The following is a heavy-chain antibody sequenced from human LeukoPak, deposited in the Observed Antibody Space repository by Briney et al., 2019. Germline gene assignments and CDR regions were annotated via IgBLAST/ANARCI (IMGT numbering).Heavy chain of an antibody. CDR1: GFTFSSYA. V-gene: IGHV4-59*01. Sequence: GSLRLSCAASGFTFSSYAMSWIRQPPGKGLEWIAFIHYRGHTDYNPSLKSRVTISLDTSKNQFSLKLSPVTAADTAVYYCARDGARLGGTFGMDVWGQGTTVIVSS. J-gene: IGHJ6*02. D-gene: IGHD3-16*01. CDR3: ARDGARLGGTFGMDV. CDR2: IHYRGHT.